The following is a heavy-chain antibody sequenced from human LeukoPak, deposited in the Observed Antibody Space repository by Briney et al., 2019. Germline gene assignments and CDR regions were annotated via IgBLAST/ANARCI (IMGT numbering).Heavy chain of an antibody. Sequence: ASVKVSCKASGYTFTGYYMHWVRQAPGQGLGWMGRINPNSGGTNYAQKFQGRVTMTRDTSISTAYMELSRLRSDDTAVYYCARVVVMLRSNRDYWGQGTLVTVSS. V-gene: IGHV1-2*06. J-gene: IGHJ4*02. CDR3: ARVVVMLRSNRDY. CDR2: INPNSGGT. CDR1: GYTFTGYY. D-gene: IGHD2-21*01.